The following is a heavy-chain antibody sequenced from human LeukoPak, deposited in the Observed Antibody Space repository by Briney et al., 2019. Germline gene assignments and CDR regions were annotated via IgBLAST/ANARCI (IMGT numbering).Heavy chain of an antibody. CDR1: GFTFSNAW. CDR3: TTGDCSGGSCYHADY. J-gene: IGHJ4*02. V-gene: IGHV3-15*01. D-gene: IGHD2-15*01. CDR2: IKSKTDGGTT. Sequence: GGSLRLSCAASGFTFSNAWMSWVRQAPGKGLEWVGRIKSKTDGGTTDYAAPVKGRFTISRDDSKNTLYLQMNSLKTEDTAVYYCTTGDCSGGSCYHADYWGQGTLVTVSS.